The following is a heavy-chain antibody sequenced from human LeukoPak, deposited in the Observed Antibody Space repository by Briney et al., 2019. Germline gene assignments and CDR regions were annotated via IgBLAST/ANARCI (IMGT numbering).Heavy chain of an antibody. J-gene: IGHJ4*02. Sequence: SETLSPTCTVSGGSISSSNWWSWVRQPPGKGLEWIGEIYHSGSTNYNPSLKSRVTISVDKSKNQFSLKLSSVTAADTAVYYCARGSRGYSGNYYFDYWGQGTLVTVSS. D-gene: IGHD5-12*01. V-gene: IGHV4-4*02. CDR3: ARGSRGYSGNYYFDY. CDR2: IYHSGST. CDR1: GGSISSSNW.